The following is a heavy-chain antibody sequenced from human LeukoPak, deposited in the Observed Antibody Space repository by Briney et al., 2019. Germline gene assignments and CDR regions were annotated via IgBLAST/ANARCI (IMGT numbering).Heavy chain of an antibody. V-gene: IGHV3-7*01. CDR1: GFTFSSYA. CDR3: ARLKGGCSGGSCYALN. D-gene: IGHD2-15*01. Sequence: GGSLRLSCAASGFTFSSYAMSWVRQAPGKGLEWVANIKQDGSEKYYVDSVKGRFTISRDNAKNSLYLQMNSLRAEDTAVYYCARLKGGCSGGSCYALNWGQGTLVTVSS. J-gene: IGHJ4*02. CDR2: IKQDGSEK.